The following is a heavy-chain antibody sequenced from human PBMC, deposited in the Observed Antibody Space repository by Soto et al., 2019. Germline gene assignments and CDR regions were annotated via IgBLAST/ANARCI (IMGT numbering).Heavy chain of an antibody. CDR2: ISAYNGNT. CDR1: GYTFTSYG. CDR3: ARDGYYDSSGYRSDFDY. J-gene: IGHJ4*02. V-gene: IGHV1-18*01. Sequence: QVQLVQSGAEVKKPGASVKVSCKASGYTFTSYGISWVRQAPGQGLEWMGWISAYNGNTNYAQKLQGRVTMTTDTSTSTAYMELRSLRYDDTAVYYCARDGYYDSSGYRSDFDYWGQGTLVTVSS. D-gene: IGHD3-22*01.